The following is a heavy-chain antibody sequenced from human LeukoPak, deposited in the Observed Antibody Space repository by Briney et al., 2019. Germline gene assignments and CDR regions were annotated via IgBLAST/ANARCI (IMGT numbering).Heavy chain of an antibody. CDR3: ASDSSSWYYFDY. CDR1: GYTFTGYY. Sequence: ASVKVSCKASGYTFTGYYMHWVRQAPGQGLEWMGWINPSSGGTNYAQKFQGRVTMTRDTSISTAYMELSRLRSDDTAVYYCASDSSSWYYFDYWGQGTLVTVSS. CDR2: INPSSGGT. V-gene: IGHV1-2*02. J-gene: IGHJ4*02. D-gene: IGHD6-13*01.